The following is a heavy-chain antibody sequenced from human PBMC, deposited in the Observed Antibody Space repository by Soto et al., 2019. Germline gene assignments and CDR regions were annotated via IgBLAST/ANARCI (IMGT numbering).Heavy chain of an antibody. V-gene: IGHV2-5*02. D-gene: IGHD2-2*01. Sequence: QITLKESGPTLVKPTQTLTLTCTFSGFSLSTSGVGVGRIRQPPGKALEWLALIYWDDDKRYSPSLKSRLTITKDTSKNQVVLTMTNMDPVDTATYYCAHESIVPAAYYFDYWGQGTLVTVSS. CDR3: AHESIVPAAYYFDY. CDR1: GFSLSTSGVG. J-gene: IGHJ4*02. CDR2: IYWDDDK.